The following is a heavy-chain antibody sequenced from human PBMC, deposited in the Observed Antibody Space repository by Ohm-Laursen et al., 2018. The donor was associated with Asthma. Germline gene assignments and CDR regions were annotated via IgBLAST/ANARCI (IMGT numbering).Heavy chain of an antibody. Sequence: SLRLSCTASGFTFSSYSMNWVRQAPGKGLEWVSYISSSSTIYYADSVKGRFTISRDNAKNTLYLQMNSLRGEDTAVYYCVRAHSGSYSYAFDIWGQGTVVTVSS. CDR3: VRAHSGSYSYAFDI. D-gene: IGHD1-26*01. J-gene: IGHJ3*02. V-gene: IGHV3-48*01. CDR2: ISSSSTI. CDR1: GFTFSSYS.